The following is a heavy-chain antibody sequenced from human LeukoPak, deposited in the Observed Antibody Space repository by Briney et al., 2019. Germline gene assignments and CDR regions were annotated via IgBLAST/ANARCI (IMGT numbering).Heavy chain of an antibody. Sequence: SVKVSCKASGGTFSSYAISWVRQAPGQGLEWMGGMIPIFGTANYAQKFQGRVTITAYESTSTAYMALRSLRSEDTAVYYCARDLRYYDFWSGYFSNHYYYMDVWGKGTTVTVSS. D-gene: IGHD3-3*01. V-gene: IGHV1-69*01. CDR1: GGTFSSYA. CDR3: ARDLRYYDFWSGYFSNHYYYMDV. CDR2: MIPIFGTA. J-gene: IGHJ6*03.